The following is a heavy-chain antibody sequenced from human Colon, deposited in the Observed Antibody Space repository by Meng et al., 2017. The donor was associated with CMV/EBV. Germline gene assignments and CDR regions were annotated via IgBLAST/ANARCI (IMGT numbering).Heavy chain of an antibody. CDR2: ICWDDDT. CDR1: LSLSTSGVG. D-gene: IGHD6-13*01. J-gene: IGHJ4*02. CDR3: AHRRGGEGGAGTYFDY. Sequence: LSLSTSGVGGGWIRQPTGKALEWLALICWDDDTRYSPSLRSRLSITKDTSKHQVVLTMTNMDPVDTATYYCAHRRGGEGGAGTYFDYWGQGTLVTVSS. V-gene: IGHV2-5*02.